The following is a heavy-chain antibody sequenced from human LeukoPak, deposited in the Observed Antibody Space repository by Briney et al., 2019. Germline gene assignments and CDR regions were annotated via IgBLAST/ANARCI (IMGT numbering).Heavy chain of an antibody. V-gene: IGHV4-30-2*01. Sequence: SQTLSLTCAVSGGSISSGGYSWSWIRQPPGKGLEWIGYIYHSGSTYYNPSLKSRVTISVDRSKNQFSLKLSSVTAADTAVYYCWARHKYYGMDVWGQGTTVTVSS. J-gene: IGHJ6*02. D-gene: IGHD6-6*01. CDR1: GGSISSGGYS. CDR2: IYHSGST. CDR3: WARHKYYGMDV.